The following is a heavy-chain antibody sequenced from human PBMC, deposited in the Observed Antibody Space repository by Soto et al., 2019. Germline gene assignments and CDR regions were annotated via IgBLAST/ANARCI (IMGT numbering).Heavy chain of an antibody. CDR1: GGSISSYY. J-gene: IGHJ5*02. D-gene: IGHD4-17*01. CDR2: IYYSGST. Sequence: QVQLQESGPGLVKPSEPLSLTCTVSGGSISSYYWSWIRQPPGKGLEWIGYIYYSGSTNYNPSLRRRVTISVDTSKNQFSLKLSSVTAADTAVYYCVSSSLDGDLNWFDPWGQGTLVTVSS. V-gene: IGHV4-59*08. CDR3: VSSSLDGDLNWFDP.